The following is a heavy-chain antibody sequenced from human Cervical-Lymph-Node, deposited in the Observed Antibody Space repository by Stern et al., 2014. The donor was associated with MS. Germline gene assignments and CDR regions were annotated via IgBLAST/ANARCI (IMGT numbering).Heavy chain of an antibody. CDR2: IIPLVNPT. Sequence: QVQLVQSGAEVKKPGSSVTVSCKASGGTFSDDALSWVRQAPGQGLQYMGGIIPLVNPTKFAQSFQGRVTIVADKSMSLIYMALGSLTSDDTAMYFWAKHKTIGADYYTPFDLWGRGTLITVSS. J-gene: IGHJ3*01. D-gene: IGHD3-10*01. CDR3: AKHKTIGADYYTPFDL. CDR1: GGTFSDDA. V-gene: IGHV1-69*06.